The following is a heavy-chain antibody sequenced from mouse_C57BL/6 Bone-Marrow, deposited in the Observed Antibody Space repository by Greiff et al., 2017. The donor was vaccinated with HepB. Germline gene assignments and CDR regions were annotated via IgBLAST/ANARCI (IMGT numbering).Heavy chain of an antibody. Sequence: EVKVVESGGGLVQSGRSLRLSCATSGFTFSDFYMEWVRQAPGKGLEWIAASRNKANDYTTEYSASVKGRFIVSRDTSQSILYLQMNALRAEDTAIYYCERDGALYYSNYVGYAMDYWGQGTSVTVSS. V-gene: IGHV7-1*01. CDR1: GFTFSDFY. D-gene: IGHD2-5*01. CDR3: ERDGALYYSNYVGYAMDY. J-gene: IGHJ4*01. CDR2: SRNKANDYTT.